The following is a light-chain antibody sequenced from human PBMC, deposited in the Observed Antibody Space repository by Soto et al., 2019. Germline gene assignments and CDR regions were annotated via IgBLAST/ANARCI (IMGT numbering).Light chain of an antibody. Sequence: DIVMTQSPDSLAVSLGERATINCKSSQSLLLTSDNKNFLAWYQQRPGQPPKLLIYWASTRDSGVPDRSGGSGSGTDFSLTISSLQAEDVAVYYCQQYFSSLPYTFGQGTKLEIK. CDR3: QQYFSSLPYT. J-gene: IGKJ2*01. CDR2: WAS. CDR1: QSLLLTSDNKNF. V-gene: IGKV4-1*01.